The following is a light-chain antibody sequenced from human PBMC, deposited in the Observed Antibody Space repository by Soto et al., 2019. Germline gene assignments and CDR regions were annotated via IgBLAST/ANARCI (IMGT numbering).Light chain of an antibody. J-gene: IGKJ4*01. Sequence: DIQMTQSPSSVSASVGDRVTITCRASQGISSWLGWSQQKPGKAPNLLIHTTSTLQSGVPSMFSGSGSGTDFTLTISSLQPEDFATYYCQQANSFPLTFGGGTKVEIK. CDR1: QGISSW. CDR3: QQANSFPLT. V-gene: IGKV1-12*01. CDR2: TTS.